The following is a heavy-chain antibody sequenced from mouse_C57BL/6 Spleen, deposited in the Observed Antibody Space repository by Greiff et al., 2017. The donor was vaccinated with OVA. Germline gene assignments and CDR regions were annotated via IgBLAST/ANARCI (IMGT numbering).Heavy chain of an antibody. V-gene: IGHV1-31*01. Sequence: VQLQQSGPELVKPGASVKISCKASGYSFTGYYMHWVKQSHGNILAWIGYIYPSNGVSSYNQKFKGKATLTVDKSSSTAYMELRSLTSEDSAVYYCARVIYYEGYFDYWVQGTTLTVSS. CDR1: GYSFTGYY. CDR3: ARVIYYEGYFDY. D-gene: IGHD2-4*01. J-gene: IGHJ2*01. CDR2: IYPSNGVS.